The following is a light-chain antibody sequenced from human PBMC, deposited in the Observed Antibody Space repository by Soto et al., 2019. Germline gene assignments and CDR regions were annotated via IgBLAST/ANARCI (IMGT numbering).Light chain of an antibody. Sequence: EIVMTQSPDTLSVSPGERATVSCRASESVSSNLAWYQQKAGQAPSLLIYGASTRATGIPARFSGSGSGTEFTLTISTLQSEDVAIYYCQQYNSWPPYTFGQGTKVDIK. CDR3: QQYNSWPPYT. J-gene: IGKJ2*01. CDR1: ESVSSN. V-gene: IGKV3-15*01. CDR2: GAS.